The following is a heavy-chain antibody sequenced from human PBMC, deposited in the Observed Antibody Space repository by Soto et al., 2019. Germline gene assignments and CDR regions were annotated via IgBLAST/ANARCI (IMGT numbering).Heavy chain of an antibody. CDR3: ARDRSPGYCSGAWCYRTRDY. D-gene: IGHD2-15*01. CDR2: IWYDGSNK. CDR1: GFTFSSYG. J-gene: IGHJ4*02. V-gene: IGHV3-33*01. Sequence: QVQVVESGGGVVQPGRSLRLSCAASGFTFSSYGMHWVRQAPGKGLERVAVIWYDGSNKYYADSVKGRFTISRDNSKNTLYLQMNSLRAEDTAVYYCARDRSPGYCSGAWCYRTRDYWGQGTLVTVSS.